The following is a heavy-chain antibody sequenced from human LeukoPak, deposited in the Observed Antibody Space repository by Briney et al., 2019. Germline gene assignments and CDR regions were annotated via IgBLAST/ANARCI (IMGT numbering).Heavy chain of an antibody. V-gene: IGHV4-34*01. CDR1: GGSFSGYY. J-gene: IGHJ4*02. Sequence: SETLPLTCAVYGGSFSGYYWSWIRQPPGKGLEWIGEINHSGSTNYNPSLKSRVTISVDTSKNQFSLKLSSVTAADTAVYYCARGVRGWYLDYWGQGTLVTVSS. D-gene: IGHD6-19*01. CDR2: INHSGST. CDR3: ARGVRGWYLDY.